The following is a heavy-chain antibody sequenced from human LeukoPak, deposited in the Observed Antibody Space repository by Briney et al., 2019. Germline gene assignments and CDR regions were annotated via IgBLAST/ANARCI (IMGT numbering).Heavy chain of an antibody. CDR3: ARDGSLYYFDY. J-gene: IGHJ4*02. CDR2: IYTSGST. CDR1: GGSFSGYY. Sequence: SETLSLTCAVYGGSFSGYYWSWIRQPAGKGLEWIGRIYTSGSTNYNPSLKSRVTMSVDTSKNQFSLKLSSVTAADTAVYYCARDGSLYYFDYWGQGTLVTVSS. V-gene: IGHV4-4*07.